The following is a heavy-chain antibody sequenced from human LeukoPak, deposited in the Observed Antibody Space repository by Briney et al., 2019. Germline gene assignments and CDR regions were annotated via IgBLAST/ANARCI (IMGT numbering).Heavy chain of an antibody. CDR1: GYTFTSYG. J-gene: IGHJ6*03. D-gene: IGHD3-9*01. CDR2: ISAYNGNT. V-gene: IGHV1-18*01. CDR3: ATSTPNYDDILTGYYEYYYMDV. Sequence: GASVKVSCKASGYTFTSYGISWVRQAPGQGLEWMGWISAYNGNTNYAQKLQGRVTMTTDTSTSTAYMELRSLRSDDTAVYYCATSTPNYDDILTGYYEYYYMDVWGKGTTVTVSS.